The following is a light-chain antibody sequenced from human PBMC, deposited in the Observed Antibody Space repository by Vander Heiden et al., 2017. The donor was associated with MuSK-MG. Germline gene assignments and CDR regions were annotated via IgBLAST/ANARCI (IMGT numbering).Light chain of an antibody. CDR2: GAS. CDR3: QQYGSSPT. CDR1: QSTSSSY. Sequence: EIVLTQSPGTLSLSPGKRATLSCRASQSTSSSYIAWYQQKPGQAPRLLIYGASRRATGIPDRFSASGSGTDITLTINRLEPEDSAVYYCQQYGSSPTFGQGTRLEIK. V-gene: IGKV3-20*01. J-gene: IGKJ5*01.